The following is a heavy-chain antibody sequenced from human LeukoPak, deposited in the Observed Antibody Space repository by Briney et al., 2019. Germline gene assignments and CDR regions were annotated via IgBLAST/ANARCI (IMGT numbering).Heavy chain of an antibody. D-gene: IGHD2/OR15-2a*01. CDR2: INMDGSTT. CDR3: AREYGQNTPHFDY. CDR1: GFTFSNYW. V-gene: IGHV3-74*01. Sequence: PGRSLRLSCAASGFTFSNYWMHWVRQAPGKGLVWVSRINMDGSTTTYADPVKGRFTISRDNAKNTLYLQMNSLRAEDTAVFYCAREYGQNTPHFDYWGQGTLVTVSS. J-gene: IGHJ4*02.